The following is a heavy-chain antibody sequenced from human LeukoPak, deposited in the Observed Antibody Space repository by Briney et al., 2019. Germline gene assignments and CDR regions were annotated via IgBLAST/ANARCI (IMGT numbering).Heavy chain of an antibody. Sequence: SETLSLTGTGSAGSISSSSYYWDSIRQPPGKVLELIGSIDYSGSTYYNPSLKSRVTISLDTSKTQVSLKLSSVTAADTDVYYCARASSGSYAYFDYWGQGPLAPVSS. J-gene: IGHJ4*02. D-gene: IGHD6-19*01. CDR2: IDYSGST. CDR3: ARASSGSYAYFDY. CDR1: AGSISSSSYY. V-gene: IGHV4-39*07.